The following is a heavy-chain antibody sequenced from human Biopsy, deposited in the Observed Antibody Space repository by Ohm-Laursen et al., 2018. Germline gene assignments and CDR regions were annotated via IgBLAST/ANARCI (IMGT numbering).Heavy chain of an antibody. CDR1: GYSISSDYR. CDR2: IFKDGNT. Sequence: PSDTLSLTCAVSGYSISSDYRWGWIRQSPGKTLEWLGNIFKDGNTHYNPSLRRRLIISIDTSKNQFSLMMTSVSGADTAVYFCARVGSGWAPFDKWGPGTLVTVSS. V-gene: IGHV4-38-2*01. CDR3: ARVGSGWAPFDK. D-gene: IGHD6-19*01. J-gene: IGHJ4*02.